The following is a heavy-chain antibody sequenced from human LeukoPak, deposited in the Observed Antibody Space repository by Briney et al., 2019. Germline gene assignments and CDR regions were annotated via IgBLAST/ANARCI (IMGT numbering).Heavy chain of an antibody. CDR2: INTDGIST. D-gene: IGHD6-19*01. Sequence: PGGSLRLSCAASGFTFSNYWMHWVRQAPGKGLVWVSRINTDGISTRYADSVKGRFTISRDNSKNTLYLQMNSLRAEDTAVYYCARGRGRAVAAKGDAFDIWGQGTMVTVSS. J-gene: IGHJ3*02. CDR3: ARGRGRAVAAKGDAFDI. V-gene: IGHV3-74*01. CDR1: GFTFSNYW.